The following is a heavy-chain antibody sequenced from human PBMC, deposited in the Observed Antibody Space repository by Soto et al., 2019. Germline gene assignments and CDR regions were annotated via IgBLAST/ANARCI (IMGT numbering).Heavy chain of an antibody. V-gene: IGHV3-9*01. CDR1: GFTFDDYA. Sequence: GGSLRLSCAASGFTFDDYAMHWVRQAPGKGLEWVSGLSWNSGRIDYADSVKGRFTISRDNAKNSLYLQMNTLRIEDTALYYCAKGDFWSGNPKYYFDSWGQGTLVTVSS. D-gene: IGHD3-3*01. CDR3: AKGDFWSGNPKYYFDS. CDR2: LSWNSGRI. J-gene: IGHJ4*02.